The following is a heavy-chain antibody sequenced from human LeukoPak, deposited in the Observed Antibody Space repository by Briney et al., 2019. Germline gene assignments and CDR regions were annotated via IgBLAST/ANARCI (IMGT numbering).Heavy chain of an antibody. CDR1: GFTFSSYA. Sequence: QSGGSLRLSCAASGFTFSSYAMSWVRQAPGKGLEWVSAIGGSGGSTYYADSVKGRFTISRDNSKNTLYLQMNSLRAEDTAVYYCAKDLDPSSSWYSPYYYYGMDVWGQGTTVTVSS. CDR2: IGGSGGST. J-gene: IGHJ6*02. CDR3: AKDLDPSSSWYSPYYYYGMDV. V-gene: IGHV3-23*01. D-gene: IGHD6-13*01.